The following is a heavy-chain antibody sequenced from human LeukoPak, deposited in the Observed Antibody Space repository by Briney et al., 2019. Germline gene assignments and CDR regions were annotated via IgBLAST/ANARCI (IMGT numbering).Heavy chain of an antibody. D-gene: IGHD5-24*01. J-gene: IGHJ3*02. V-gene: IGHV3-30*04. Sequence: GGSLRLSCAASGFTFSSYAMHWVRQAPGKGLEWVAVISYDGSNKYYADSVKGRFTISRDNSKNTLYLQMNSLRAEDTAVYYCARDGTRVEMATIDGQTGDAFDIWGQGTMVTVSS. CDR2: ISYDGSNK. CDR1: GFTFSSYA. CDR3: ARDGTRVEMATIDGQTGDAFDI.